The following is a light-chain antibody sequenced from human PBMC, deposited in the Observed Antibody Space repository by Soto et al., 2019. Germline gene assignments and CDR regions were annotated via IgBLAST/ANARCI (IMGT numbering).Light chain of an antibody. CDR2: KAS. Sequence: DIPMTQSPSTLSGSVGDRVTITCRASQTISSWLAWYQQKPGKAPKLLIYKASTLKSGGTPRFSGSGSGTEFTRTISSLQPDDFATYYCQHYNSYSEAFGQGTKVELK. CDR1: QTISSW. CDR3: QHYNSYSEA. V-gene: IGKV1-5*03. J-gene: IGKJ1*01.